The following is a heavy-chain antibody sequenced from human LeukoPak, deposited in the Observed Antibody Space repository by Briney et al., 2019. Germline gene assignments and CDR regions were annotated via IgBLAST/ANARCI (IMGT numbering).Heavy chain of an antibody. Sequence: PSETLSLTCTVSGGSISSGSYYWSWIRQPAGKGLEWIGRIYTSGSTNYNPSLKSRVTISVDTSKNQFSLKLSSVTAADTAVYYCGQQQRRGNFDYWGQGTLVTVSS. V-gene: IGHV4-61*02. CDR1: GGSISSGSYY. CDR2: IYTSGST. D-gene: IGHD6-13*01. J-gene: IGHJ4*02. CDR3: GQQQRRGNFDY.